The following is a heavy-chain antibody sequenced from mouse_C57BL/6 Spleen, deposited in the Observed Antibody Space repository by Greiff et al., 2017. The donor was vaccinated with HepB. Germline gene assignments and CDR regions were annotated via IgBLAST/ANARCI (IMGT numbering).Heavy chain of an antibody. J-gene: IGHJ1*03. Sequence: QVQLQQPGAELVMPGASVKLSCKASGYTFTSYWMHWVKQRPGQGLEWIGEIDPSDSYTNYNQKFKGKSTLTVDKSSSTAYMQLSSLTSEDSAVYYCARRGTTVVATWYFDVWGTGTTVTVSS. CDR3: ARRGTTVVATWYFDV. CDR2: IDPSDSYT. V-gene: IGHV1-69*01. CDR1: GYTFTSYW. D-gene: IGHD1-1*01.